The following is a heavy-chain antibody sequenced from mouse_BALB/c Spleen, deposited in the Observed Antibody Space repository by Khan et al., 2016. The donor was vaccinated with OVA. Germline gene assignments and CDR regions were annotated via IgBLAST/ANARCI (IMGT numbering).Heavy chain of an antibody. D-gene: IGHD1-2*01. V-gene: IGHV1S29*02. Sequence: EVQLQESGPEVVKPGASVKISCKASGYTFTDYNMDWLKQRHGKSLEWIGYFFPNSGGSGYNQKFKTKATLTVDISSNTAYMDLRSLTSEDSAVYSCVRSGYGSFAFWGQGTLVTVSA. CDR3: VRSGYGSFAF. CDR1: GYTFTDYN. CDR2: FFPNSGGS. J-gene: IGHJ3*01.